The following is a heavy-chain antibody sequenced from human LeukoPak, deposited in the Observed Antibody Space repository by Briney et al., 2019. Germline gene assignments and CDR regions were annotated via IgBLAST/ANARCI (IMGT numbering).Heavy chain of an antibody. D-gene: IGHD3-22*01. J-gene: IGHJ4*02. Sequence: ASVKVSCKASGGTFSSYAISWVRQAPGQGLEWMGGIIPIFGTANYAQKLQGRVTMTTDTSTSTAYMELRSLRSDDTAVYYCARGGSRDSSGYHHFDYWGQGTLVTVSS. CDR2: IIPIFGTA. CDR1: GGTFSSYA. V-gene: IGHV1-69*05. CDR3: ARGGSRDSSGYHHFDY.